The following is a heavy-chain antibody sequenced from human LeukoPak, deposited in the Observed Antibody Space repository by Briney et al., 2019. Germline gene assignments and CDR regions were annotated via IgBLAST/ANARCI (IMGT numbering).Heavy chain of an antibody. CDR3: AREALGEYYYDSSGYLDY. Sequence: PGGSLRLSCAASGFTFDDYGMSWVRQAPGKGLEWVSGINWNGGSTGYADSVKGRFTISRDNAKNSLYLQMNSLRAEDTAVYYCAREALGEYYYDSSGYLDYWGQGTLVTVSS. CDR1: GFTFDDYG. J-gene: IGHJ4*02. V-gene: IGHV3-20*04. CDR2: INWNGGST. D-gene: IGHD3-22*01.